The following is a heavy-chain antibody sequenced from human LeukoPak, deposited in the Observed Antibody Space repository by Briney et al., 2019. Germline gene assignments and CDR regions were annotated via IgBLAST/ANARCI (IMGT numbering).Heavy chain of an antibody. V-gene: IGHV3-21*01. CDR3: ARDSRGVGATKGDY. Sequence: GGSLRLSCAASGFTFSSYSMNWVRQAPGKGLEWVSSISSSSSYIYYADSVKGRFTISRDNAKNSLYLQMNSLRAEDTAVYYCARDSRGVGATKGDYWGQGTLVTVSS. CDR2: ISSSSSYI. D-gene: IGHD1-26*01. J-gene: IGHJ4*02. CDR1: GFTFSSYS.